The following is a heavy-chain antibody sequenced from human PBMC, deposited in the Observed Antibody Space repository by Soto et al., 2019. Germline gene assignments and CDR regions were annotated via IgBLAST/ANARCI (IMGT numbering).Heavy chain of an antibody. D-gene: IGHD2-8*02. CDR1: SGSISSSNW. CDR2: MYHSGSS. CDR3: ARGSTGLLDY. Sequence: QVQLQESGPGLVKPSGTLSLTCAVSSGSISSSNWWTWVRQSPGKGLEWIGEMYHSGSSNYSPSLKSRVNISVDKSKNQFSLTLTSVTAADTAVYYCARGSTGLLDYWGQGTLVTVSS. J-gene: IGHJ4*02. V-gene: IGHV4-4*02.